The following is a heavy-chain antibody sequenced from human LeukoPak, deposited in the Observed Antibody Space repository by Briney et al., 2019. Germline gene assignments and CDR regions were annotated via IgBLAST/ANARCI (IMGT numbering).Heavy chain of an antibody. Sequence: ASVKVSRKASGYTFTSYAMHWVRQAAGQRLEWMGWINAGNGNTKYSQKFQGRVTITRDTSASTAYMELSSLRSEDTAVYYCARELGDILTGYTAPYYYYGMDVWGKGTTVTVSS. J-gene: IGHJ6*04. CDR3: ARELGDILTGYTAPYYYYGMDV. V-gene: IGHV1-3*01. D-gene: IGHD3-9*01. CDR2: INAGNGNT. CDR1: GYTFTSYA.